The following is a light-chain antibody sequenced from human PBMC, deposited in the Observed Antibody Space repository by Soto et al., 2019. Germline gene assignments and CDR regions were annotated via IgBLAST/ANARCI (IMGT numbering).Light chain of an antibody. CDR2: EVN. Sequence: QSVLTQPPSASGSPGQSVTISCTGTSSDVGVYNYVSWYQQHPGKAPKLLIYEVNQRPSGVPDRFSASKSGNTASLTISGLQAEDEADYYCSSSSARSYIVLFGGGTKLTVL. CDR1: SSDVGVYNY. CDR3: SSSSARSYIVL. V-gene: IGLV2-8*01. J-gene: IGLJ3*02.